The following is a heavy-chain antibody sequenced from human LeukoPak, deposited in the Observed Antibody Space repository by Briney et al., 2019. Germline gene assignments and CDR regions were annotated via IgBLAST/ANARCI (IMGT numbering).Heavy chain of an antibody. CDR1: GGSISSGGYY. V-gene: IGHV4-31*03. J-gene: IGHJ6*02. Sequence: SETLSLTCTVSGGSISSGGYYWSWIRQHPGKGLEWIGYIYYSGSTYYNPSLKSRVTISVDTSKNQFSLKLSSVTAADTAVYYCAREPAARCYYGMDVWGQGTTVTVSS. CDR3: AREPAARCYYGMDV. CDR2: IYYSGST. D-gene: IGHD2-2*01.